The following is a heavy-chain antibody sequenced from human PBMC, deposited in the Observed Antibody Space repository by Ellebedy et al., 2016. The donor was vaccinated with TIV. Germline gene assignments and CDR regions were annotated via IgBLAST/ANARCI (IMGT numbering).Heavy chain of an antibody. CDR1: GYTFTSYA. J-gene: IGHJ3*02. CDR3: ATSTVVTTGVSAFDI. CDR2: INAGNGNT. D-gene: IGHD4-23*01. V-gene: IGHV1-3*01. Sequence: ASVKVSCKASGYTFTSYAMHWVRHAPGQRLEWMGWINAGNGNTKYSQKFQGRVTITRDKSASTAYMELSSLKSEDTAVYYCATSTVVTTGVSAFDIWGQGTMVTVSS.